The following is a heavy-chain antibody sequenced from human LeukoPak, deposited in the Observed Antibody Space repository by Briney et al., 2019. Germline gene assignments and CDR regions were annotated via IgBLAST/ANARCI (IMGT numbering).Heavy chain of an antibody. D-gene: IGHD6-19*01. V-gene: IGHV4-59*01. J-gene: IGHJ5*02. CDR3: ARVVAGRRFDP. CDR2: IYYSGST. Sequence: SEALSLTCTVSGGYLSSYYWRWIREPPGKGLEWIGHIYYSGSTNYNPSLKSRVTMSVDTSTNQFSLKVNSVTAADTAVYYCARVVAGRRFDPWGQGTLVAVSS. CDR1: GGYLSSYY.